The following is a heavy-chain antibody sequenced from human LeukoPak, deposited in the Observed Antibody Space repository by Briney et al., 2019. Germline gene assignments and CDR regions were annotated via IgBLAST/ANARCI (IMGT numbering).Heavy chain of an antibody. J-gene: IGHJ4*02. CDR3: ARDPGSHNSSGWYDY. D-gene: IGHD6-19*01. CDR1: GFTFSSYG. Sequence: GGSLRLSRAASGFTFSSYGMHWVRQAPGKGLEWVAVISYDGSNKYYADSVKGRFTISRDNAKNSLYLQMNSLRAEDTAVYYCARDPGSHNSSGWYDYWGQGTLVTVSS. CDR2: ISYDGSNK. V-gene: IGHV3-30*03.